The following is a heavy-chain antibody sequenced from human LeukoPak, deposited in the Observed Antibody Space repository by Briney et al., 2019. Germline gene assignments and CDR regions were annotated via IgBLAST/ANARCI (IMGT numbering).Heavy chain of an antibody. J-gene: IGHJ4*02. Sequence: PSETLSLTCTASGGSISGFYWSWIRQPAGKGLEWIGRIYSSGSSNYNPSLKSRATMSVDTSKNQFSLKLSSVTAADTAVYYCAREDYDSSGYYDVYWGQGTLVTVSS. CDR1: GGSISGFY. D-gene: IGHD3-22*01. CDR3: AREDYDSSGYYDVY. CDR2: IYSSGSS. V-gene: IGHV4-4*07.